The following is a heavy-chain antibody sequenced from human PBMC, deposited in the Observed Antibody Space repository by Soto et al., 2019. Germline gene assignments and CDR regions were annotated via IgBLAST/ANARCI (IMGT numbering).Heavy chain of an antibody. CDR1: GFTFDDYA. CDR3: AKDFIVVVPAANDAFDI. CDR2: ISWNSGSI. J-gene: IGHJ3*02. Sequence: GGSLRLSCAASGFTFDDYAMHWVRQAPGKGLEWVSGISWNSGSIGYADSVKGRFTISRDNAKNSLYLQMNSLRAEDTALYYCAKDFIVVVPAANDAFDIWGQGTMVTVSS. D-gene: IGHD2-2*01. V-gene: IGHV3-9*01.